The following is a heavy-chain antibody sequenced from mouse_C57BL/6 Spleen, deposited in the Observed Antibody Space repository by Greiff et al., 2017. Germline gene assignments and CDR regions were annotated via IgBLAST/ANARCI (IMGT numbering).Heavy chain of an antibody. CDR1: GFTFSDYY. V-gene: IGHV5-12*01. J-gene: IGHJ3*01. D-gene: IGHD4-1*01. CDR2: ISNGGGST. CDR3: ARGWDEAWFAY. Sequence: EVHLVESGGGLVQPGGSLKLSCAASGFTFSDYYMYWVRQTPEKRLEWVAYISNGGGSTYYPDTVKGRFTISRDNAKNTLYLQMSRLKSEDTAMYYCARGWDEAWFAYWGQGTLVTVSA.